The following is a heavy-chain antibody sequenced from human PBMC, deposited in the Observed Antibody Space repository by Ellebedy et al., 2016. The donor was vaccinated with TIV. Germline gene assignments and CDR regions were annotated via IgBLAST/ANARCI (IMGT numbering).Heavy chain of an antibody. V-gene: IGHV1-8*01. CDR3: ARSQASSGSSEY. CDR2: MLADGGAT. Sequence: ASVKVSCKASGYTFTSFDIHWWRQAAGQGLEWMGWMLADGGATGYAQKFRGRVTMTRNTSISTAYMELTSLSFDDTAVYYCARSQASSGSSEYWGQGTLVNVSS. CDR1: GYTFTSFD. D-gene: IGHD1-26*01. J-gene: IGHJ4*02.